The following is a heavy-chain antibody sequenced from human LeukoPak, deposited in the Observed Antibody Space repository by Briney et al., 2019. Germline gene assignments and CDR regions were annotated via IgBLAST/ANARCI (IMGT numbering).Heavy chain of an antibody. CDR1: GFTFSSYA. D-gene: IGHD3-22*01. CDR3: AKESDDSSGYSFDY. CDR2: ISGSGGST. V-gene: IGHV3-23*01. Sequence: GGSLRPSCAASGFTFSSYAMSWVRQAPGKGLEWVSSISGSGGSTYYADSVKGRFTISRDNTKNTLYLQMNSLRAEDTAVYYCAKESDDSSGYSFDYWGQGTLVTVSS. J-gene: IGHJ4*02.